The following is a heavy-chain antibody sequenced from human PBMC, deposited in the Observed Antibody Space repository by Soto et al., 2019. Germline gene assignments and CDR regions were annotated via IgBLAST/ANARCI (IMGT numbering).Heavy chain of an antibody. CDR1: GGSFSGYY. J-gene: IGHJ4*02. CDR3: ARGLVVTQSLPFDY. CDR2: INHSGST. D-gene: IGHD2-21*02. V-gene: IGHV4-34*01. Sequence: PSETLSLTCAVYGGSFSGYYWSWIRQPPGKGLEWIGEINHSGSTNYNPSLESRVTISVDTSKNQFSLKLSSVTAADTAVYYCARGLVVTQSLPFDYWGQGTLVTVSS.